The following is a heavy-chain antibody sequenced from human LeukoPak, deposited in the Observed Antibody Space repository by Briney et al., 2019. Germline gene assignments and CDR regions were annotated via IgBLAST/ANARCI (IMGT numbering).Heavy chain of an antibody. CDR1: SGSFSSYY. V-gene: IGHV4-4*07. J-gene: IGHJ4*02. Sequence: PSETLSLTCTVSSGSFSSYYWNWIRQPAGKGLEWIGRIYITGSTNYNPSLKSRAIMSVDTSKNQFSLKLSSVTAADTAVYYCARGRGYYQDYWGQGTLATVSS. CDR2: IYITGST. CDR3: ARGRGYYQDY. D-gene: IGHD3-22*01.